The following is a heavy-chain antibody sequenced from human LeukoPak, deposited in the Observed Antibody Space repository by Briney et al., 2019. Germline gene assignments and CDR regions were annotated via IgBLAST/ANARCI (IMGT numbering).Heavy chain of an antibody. CDR1: GFTFDDYA. CDR3: AREGIVATRSGWFDP. D-gene: IGHD5-12*01. Sequence: PGRSLRLSCAASGFTFDDYAMHWVRQAPGKGLEWVSGISWNSGRVDYADSVKGRFTISRDNAKNSLSLQMNGLRAEDTALYYCAREGIVATRSGWFDPWGQGTLVTVSS. J-gene: IGHJ5*02. CDR2: ISWNSGRV. V-gene: IGHV3-9*01.